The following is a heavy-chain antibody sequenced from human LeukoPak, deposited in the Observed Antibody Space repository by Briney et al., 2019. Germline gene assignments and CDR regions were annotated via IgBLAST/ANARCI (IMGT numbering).Heavy chain of an antibody. D-gene: IGHD3-22*01. CDR2: INPNSGGT. Sequence: ASVKVSCMASGYTFTGYYMHWVRQAPGQGLEWMGWINPNSGGTNYAQKFQGRVTMTRDTSISTAYMELSRLRSDDTAVYYCARAYYYDSSGYYFDYWGQGTLVTVSS. V-gene: IGHV1-2*02. J-gene: IGHJ4*02. CDR3: ARAYYYDSSGYYFDY. CDR1: GYTFTGYY.